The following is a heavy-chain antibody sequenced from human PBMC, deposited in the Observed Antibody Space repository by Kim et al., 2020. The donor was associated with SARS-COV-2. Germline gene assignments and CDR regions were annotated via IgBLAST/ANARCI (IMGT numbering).Heavy chain of an antibody. CDR1: GFTFSSCA. CDR2: ISFDGSNK. CDR3: VKDYYSGSFSYFYGLGV. D-gene: IGHD1-26*01. J-gene: IGHJ6*02. V-gene: IGHV3-30*04. Sequence: GGSLRLSCAASGFTFSSCAIHWVRQAPGKGLEWVALISFDGSNKYYVDSVKGRFTISRDNSRSTLYLQMNSLRPEDTAVYYSVKDYYSGSFSYFYGLGVWGQGTTVIVSS.